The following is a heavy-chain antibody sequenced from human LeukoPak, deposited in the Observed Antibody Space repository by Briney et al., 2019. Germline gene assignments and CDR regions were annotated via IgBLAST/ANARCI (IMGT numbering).Heavy chain of an antibody. J-gene: IGHJ4*02. CDR3: ARGEGPSTLDY. CDR1: GFTFSSYG. CDR2: IWYDGTNT. V-gene: IGHV3-33*01. Sequence: GGSLRLSCAASGFTFSSYGMHWVRQAPGKGLEWVAVIWYDGTNTYYADSVKGRFTISRDNSKNTLYLQMNSLRAEDTAVYYCARGEGPSTLDYWGQGTLVTVSS. D-gene: IGHD3-3*02.